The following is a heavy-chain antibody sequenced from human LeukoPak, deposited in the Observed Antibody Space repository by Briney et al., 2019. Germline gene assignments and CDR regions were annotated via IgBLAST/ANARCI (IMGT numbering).Heavy chain of an antibody. CDR3: ATAIAVAGTSGKDV. D-gene: IGHD6-19*01. CDR1: GGTFSSYA. Sequence: SVKVSCKASGGTFSSYAISWVRQAPGQGLEWMGRIIPIFGIANYAQKFQGRVTITADKSTSTAYMELSSLRSEDTAVYYCATAIAVAGTSGKDVWGQGTTVTVSS. CDR2: IIPIFGIA. J-gene: IGHJ6*02. V-gene: IGHV1-69*04.